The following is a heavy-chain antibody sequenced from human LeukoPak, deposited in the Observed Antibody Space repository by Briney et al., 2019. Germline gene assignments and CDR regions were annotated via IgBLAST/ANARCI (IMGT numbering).Heavy chain of an antibody. V-gene: IGHV5-51*01. D-gene: IGHD3-22*01. CDR1: GYSFTTYW. CDR3: ARLRYYDSSGYSAFDI. J-gene: IGHJ3*02. CDR2: IYPGDSDA. Sequence: GESLKISCKGSGYSFTTYWIGWVRQMPGQGLEWMGIIYPGDSDAQYSPSFQGQVNISADKSFSTAYLQWNSLKASDTAMYFCARLRYYDSSGYSAFDIWGQGTMVTVSS.